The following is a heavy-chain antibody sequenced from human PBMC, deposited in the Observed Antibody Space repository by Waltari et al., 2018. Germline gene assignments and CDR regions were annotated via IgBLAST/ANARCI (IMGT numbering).Heavy chain of an antibody. CDR2: IYSGGST. D-gene: IGHD2-15*01. V-gene: IGHV3-53*01. CDR1: GFTVSSNY. CDR3: ARDFSVSGRAFDY. J-gene: IGHJ4*02. Sequence: EVQLVESGGGLIQPGGSLRLSCAASGFTVSSNYMSWVRQAPGQGLEWVSVIYSGGSTYYADSVKGRFTISRDNSKNTLYLQMNSLRAEDTAVYYCARDFSVSGRAFDYWGQGTLVTVSS.